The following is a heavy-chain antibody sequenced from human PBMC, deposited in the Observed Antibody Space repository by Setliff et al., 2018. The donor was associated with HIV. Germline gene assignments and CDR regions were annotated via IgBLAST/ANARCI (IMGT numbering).Heavy chain of an antibody. Sequence: SETLSLTCTVSGVSVSSGGCYWSWIRQHPGKGLEWIGDVHHTGTTYLNPSLKSRITISVDTSKNQFSLKLGFVTAADTAVYHCARGESSTWDLAEHFQHWGHGTLVTVS. CDR3: ARGESSTWDLAEHFQH. V-gene: IGHV4-31*03. J-gene: IGHJ1*01. CDR1: GVSVSSGGCY. CDR2: VHHTGTT. D-gene: IGHD2-2*01.